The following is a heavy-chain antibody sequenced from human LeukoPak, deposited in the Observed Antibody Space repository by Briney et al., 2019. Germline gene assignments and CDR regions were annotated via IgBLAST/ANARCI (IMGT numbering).Heavy chain of an antibody. D-gene: IGHD2-2*01. Sequence: GESLKISCKGSGYSFASHWIGWVRQMPGKGLEWMGIIFPGDSDTRYSPSFQGQVTISADKSINTAYLQWSSLKASDTAMYSCARRRYCSSTSCPPDIWGQGTMVTVSS. CDR1: GYSFASHW. J-gene: IGHJ3*02. V-gene: IGHV5-51*01. CDR2: IFPGDSDT. CDR3: ARRRYCSSTSCPPDI.